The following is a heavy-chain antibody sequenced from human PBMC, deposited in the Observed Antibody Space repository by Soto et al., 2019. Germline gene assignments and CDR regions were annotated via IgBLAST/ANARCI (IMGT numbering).Heavy chain of an antibody. V-gene: IGHV3-11*01. CDR2: ITSSGSTI. CDR3: ARENEQWVAADN. D-gene: IGHD6-19*01. J-gene: IGHJ4*02. Sequence: PGGSLRLSCAASGFTFSEYYMSWIRQAPGKGLEWVSYITSSGSTIYYADSVKGRFTISRDNAKNSLYLQMNSLRAEDTAVYYCARENEQWVAADNWGQGTLVTVSS. CDR1: GFTFSEYY.